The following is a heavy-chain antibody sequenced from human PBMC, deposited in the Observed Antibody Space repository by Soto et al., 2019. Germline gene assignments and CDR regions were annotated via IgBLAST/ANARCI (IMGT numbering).Heavy chain of an antibody. V-gene: IGHV4-30-4*01. Sequence: PSETLSPTCTVSGGSISSGDYYWSWIRQPPGKGLECIGYIYYSGSTYYNPSLKSRVTISVDTSKNQFSLKLSSVTAADTAVYYCARIDYGDYYFDYWGQGTLVTVSS. CDR2: IYYSGST. D-gene: IGHD4-17*01. CDR1: GGSISSGDYY. CDR3: ARIDYGDYYFDY. J-gene: IGHJ4*02.